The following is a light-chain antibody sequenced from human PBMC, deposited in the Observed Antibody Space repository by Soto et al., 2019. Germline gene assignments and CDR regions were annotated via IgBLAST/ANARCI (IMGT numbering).Light chain of an antibody. CDR2: KAS. J-gene: IGKJ1*01. V-gene: IGKV1-5*03. CDR1: QSISSC. CDR3: QQYNSYPWT. Sequence: DIQMTQSPSTLSAAVGDSVTITCRASQSISSCLACYQQKPGKAPKLLIYKASRLESRVPSRCSGSGSGTEITLTISSLQPDDFATYYCQQYNSYPWTFGQGTKVEIK.